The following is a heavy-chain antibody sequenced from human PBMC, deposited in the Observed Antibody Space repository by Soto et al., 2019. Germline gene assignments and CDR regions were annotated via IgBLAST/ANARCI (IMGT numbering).Heavy chain of an antibody. V-gene: IGHV6-1*01. J-gene: IGHJ3*02. CDR1: GDSVSSNSAA. D-gene: IGHD7-27*01. Sequence: SQTLSLTCAISGDSVSSNSAAWNWIRQSPSRGLEWLGRTYYRSKCYNDYAVSVKSRITINPDTSKNQFSLQLNSVTPEDTAVYYCSRGPPLTGNDSFDIWGQGTMVTVSS. CDR3: SRGPPLTGNDSFDI. CDR2: TYYRSKCYN.